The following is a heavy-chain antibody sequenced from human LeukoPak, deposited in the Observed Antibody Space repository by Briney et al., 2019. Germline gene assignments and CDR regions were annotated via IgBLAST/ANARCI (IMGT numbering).Heavy chain of an antibody. CDR3: AREKGGFDI. J-gene: IGHJ3*02. V-gene: IGHV3-64*01. D-gene: IGHD2-15*01. Sequence: GGSLRLSCAASGFTFSAYTMQWVRQAPGKGLEYVSAISNNGGSTYYANSVKGRFTISRDNSKNTLYLQMGSLRAEDMAVYYCAREKGGFDIWGQGTMVTVSS. CDR2: ISNNGGST. CDR1: GFTFSAYT.